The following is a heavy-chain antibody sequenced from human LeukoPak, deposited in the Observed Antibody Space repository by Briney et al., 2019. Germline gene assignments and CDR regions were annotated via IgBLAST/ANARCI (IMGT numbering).Heavy chain of an antibody. D-gene: IGHD3-16*02. V-gene: IGHV4-59*01. Sequence: SETLSLTCTVSGGSINNYYWSWIRQPPGKGLEWIGHIYYSGSTNYNPSLKSRVTISLDTSKNQFSLKLNSVTAADTAVYYCARGLGSYGSKADNWGQGTLVTVSS. CDR3: ARGLGSYGSKADN. CDR1: GGSINNYY. CDR2: IYYSGST. J-gene: IGHJ4*02.